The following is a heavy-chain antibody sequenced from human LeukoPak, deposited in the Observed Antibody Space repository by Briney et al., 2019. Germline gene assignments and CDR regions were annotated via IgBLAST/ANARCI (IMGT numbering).Heavy chain of an antibody. CDR1: GFTFSNYA. D-gene: IGHD2-21*02. Sequence: SGGSLRLSCAASGFTFSNYAMSWVRQAPGKGLEWVSTLSGSGRSTYYADSVKGRFTISRDNSKNTLYLQMSSLRAEDTAVYYCAKDRWVFCGADCYSVDAFDIWSQGTMVTVSS. CDR2: LSGSGRST. V-gene: IGHV3-23*01. J-gene: IGHJ3*02. CDR3: AKDRWVFCGADCYSVDAFDI.